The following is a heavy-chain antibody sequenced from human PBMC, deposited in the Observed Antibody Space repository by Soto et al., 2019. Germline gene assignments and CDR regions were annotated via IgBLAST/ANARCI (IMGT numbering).Heavy chain of an antibody. V-gene: IGHV3-30*18. D-gene: IGHD1-26*01. CDR1: GFTFSSYG. CDR2: ISYDGSNK. CDR3: AKDGGIVGATPDAFDI. J-gene: IGHJ3*02. Sequence: PGGSLRLSCAASGFTFSSYGMHWVRQAPGKGLEWVAVISYDGSNKYYADSVKGRFTISRDNSKNTLYLQMNSLRAEDTAVYYCAKDGGIVGATPDAFDIWGQGTMVTVSS.